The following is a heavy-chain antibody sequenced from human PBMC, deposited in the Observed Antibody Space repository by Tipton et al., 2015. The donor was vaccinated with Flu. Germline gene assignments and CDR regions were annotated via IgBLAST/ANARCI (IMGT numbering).Heavy chain of an antibody. CDR3: TRWALGGDGCNDQAKFNY. V-gene: IGHV1-69*01. CDR2: IIPIFGTA. CDR1: GGTFSSYA. J-gene: IGHJ4*02. Sequence: QVQLVQSGAEVKKPGSSEKVSCKASGGTFSSYAISWVRQAPGQGLEWMGGIIPIFGTANYAQKFQGRVTITADESTSTAYMEMGSLRSGVPDVYYCTRWALGGDGCNDQAKFNYWGQGTLVTVSS. D-gene: IGHD5-24*01.